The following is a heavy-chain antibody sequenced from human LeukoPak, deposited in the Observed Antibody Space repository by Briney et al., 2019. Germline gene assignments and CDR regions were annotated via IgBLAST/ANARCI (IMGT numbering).Heavy chain of an antibody. D-gene: IGHD2-15*01. Sequence: GGSLRLSCEASGFTFSSYAMHWVRQAPGKGLEWVAVISYDGSNKYYADSVKGRFTISRDNSKNTLYLQMNSLRAEDTAVYYCARGSVGTPPPFDFWGQGTLVTVSS. V-gene: IGHV3-30-3*01. J-gene: IGHJ4*02. CDR2: ISYDGSNK. CDR1: GFTFSSYA. CDR3: ARGSVGTPPPFDF.